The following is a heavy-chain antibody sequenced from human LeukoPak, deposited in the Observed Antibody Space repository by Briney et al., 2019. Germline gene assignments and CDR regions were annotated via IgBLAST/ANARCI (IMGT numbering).Heavy chain of an antibody. CDR1: GFTFSSYA. CDR2: ISTNGGST. D-gene: IGHD5-24*01. CDR3: ARPAQDGDGYNYGYFDY. V-gene: IGHV3-23*01. J-gene: IGHJ4*02. Sequence: PGGSLRLSCEASGFTFSSYAMSWVRQAPGKGLEWVSGISTNGGSTSYADSVKGRLTISRDNPRNMLYMEMNSLRAEDTAVYYCARPAQDGDGYNYGYFDYWGQGTLVTVSS.